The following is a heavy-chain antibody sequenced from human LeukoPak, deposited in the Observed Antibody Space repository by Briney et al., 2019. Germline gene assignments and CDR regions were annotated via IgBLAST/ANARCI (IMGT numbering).Heavy chain of an antibody. CDR2: ISYDGSNK. CDR1: GFTFSSYG. J-gene: IGHJ6*02. CDR3: AKELNGGRYYYYGMDV. V-gene: IGHV3-30*18. Sequence: GGSLRVSCAASGFTFSSYGMHWVRQAPGKGLEWVAVISYDGSNKYYADSVKGRFTISRDNSKNTLYLQMNSLRAEDTAVYYCAKELNGGRYYYYGMDVWGQGTTVTVSS. D-gene: IGHD7-27*01.